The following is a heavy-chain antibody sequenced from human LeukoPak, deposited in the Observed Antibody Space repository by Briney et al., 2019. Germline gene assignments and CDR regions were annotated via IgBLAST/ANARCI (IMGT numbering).Heavy chain of an antibody. V-gene: IGHV3-23*01. CDR3: AKDPSGASIVRYFDY. J-gene: IGHJ4*02. CDR2: IRGSGAST. Sequence: SGESLRLSCAASGLSISSYAMSWVRQAPGKGLEWVSVIRGSGASTFYADSVKGRFSISRDNYKNTLYLQMNSLRAEDTAVYYCAKDPSGASIVRYFDYWGQGTLVIVSS. D-gene: IGHD3-16*02. CDR1: GLSISSYA.